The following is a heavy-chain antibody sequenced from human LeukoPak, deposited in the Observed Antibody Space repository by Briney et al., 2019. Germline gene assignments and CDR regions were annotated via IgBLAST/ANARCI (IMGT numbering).Heavy chain of an antibody. D-gene: IGHD6-19*01. Sequence: PGGSLRLSCAASGFTFSSYSMNWVRQAPGKGLEWVSYISSSSSTIYYADSVKGRFTISRDNSKNTLYLQMNSLRAEDTAVYYCAEVLDDSSVSENYGMDVWGQGTTVTVSS. CDR3: AEVLDDSSVSENYGMDV. CDR2: ISSSSSTI. J-gene: IGHJ6*02. V-gene: IGHV3-48*01. CDR1: GFTFSSYS.